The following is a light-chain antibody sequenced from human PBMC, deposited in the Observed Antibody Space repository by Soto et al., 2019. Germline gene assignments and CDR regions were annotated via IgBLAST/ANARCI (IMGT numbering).Light chain of an antibody. V-gene: IGLV2-8*01. CDR3: SSFAGNDNLV. J-gene: IGLJ2*01. CDR2: EVS. Sequence: QSALTQPPSASGSPGQSVTISCTGTSSDVGGYNYVSWYQQHPGKAPKLMISEVSKRPSGVPDRLSGSKSGNTASLNVSGLQAEDEPDYYCSSFAGNDNLVFGGGTKLTVL. CDR1: SSDVGGYNY.